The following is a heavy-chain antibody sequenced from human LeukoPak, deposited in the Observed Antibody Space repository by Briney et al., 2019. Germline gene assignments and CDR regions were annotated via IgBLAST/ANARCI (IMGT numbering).Heavy chain of an antibody. CDR2: INHSGST. J-gene: IGHJ6*02. CDR3: ARGGGLRYFDWLLDSNYGMDV. V-gene: IGHV4-34*01. CDR1: GGSFSGYY. D-gene: IGHD3-9*01. Sequence: SETLSLTCAVYGGSFSGYYWSWIRQPPGKGLEWIGEINHSGSTNYNPSLKSRVTISVDTSKNQFSLKLSSVTAADTAVYYCARGGGLRYFDWLLDSNYGMDVWGQGTTVTVSS.